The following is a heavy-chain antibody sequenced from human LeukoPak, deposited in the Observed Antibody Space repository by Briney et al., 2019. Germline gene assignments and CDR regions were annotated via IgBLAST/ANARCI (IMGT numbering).Heavy chain of an antibody. J-gene: IGHJ4*02. CDR2: IKQDGSEK. CDR1: GFTFTSYW. CDR3: TREGIAAAADY. Sequence: GGSLRLSCAASGFTFTSYWMSWVRQAPGKGLEWVANIKQDGSEKYYEDSVKGRFTISRDNAKNSLYLQMNSLRVEDTAVYFCTREGIAAAADYWGQGTLVTVSS. D-gene: IGHD6-13*01. V-gene: IGHV3-7*03.